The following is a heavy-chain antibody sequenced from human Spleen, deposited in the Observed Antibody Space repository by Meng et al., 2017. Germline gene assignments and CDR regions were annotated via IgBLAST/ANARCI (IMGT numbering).Heavy chain of an antibody. J-gene: IGHJ4*02. D-gene: IGHD6-13*01. CDR1: GFTLSGHV. CDR3: AREQQYYCDY. V-gene: IGHV3-33*08. Sequence: GGSLRLSCTASGFTLSGHVVHGGRRAPGKGLEGVAVIWYDGSNKYYADSVKGRFTISRGNSKNTLYLQMNSLRAEATAVYYGAREQQYYCDYWGQGTLVTVSS. CDR2: IWYDGSNK.